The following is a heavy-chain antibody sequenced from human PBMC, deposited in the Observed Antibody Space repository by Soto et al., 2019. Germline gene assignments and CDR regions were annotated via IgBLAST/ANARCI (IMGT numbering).Heavy chain of an antibody. CDR3: ARVPDY. CDR1: GGSISSGGYS. J-gene: IGHJ4*02. V-gene: IGHV4-30-2*01. CDR2: IYHSGST. Sequence: QLQLQESGSGLVKPSQTLSLTCAVSGGSISSGGYSWGWIRQPPGKGLEWSGYIYHSGSTYCNPSLKNRVPISVDRAKNQFSLELSSVTAAATAVYYCARVPDYWGQGTLVTVSS.